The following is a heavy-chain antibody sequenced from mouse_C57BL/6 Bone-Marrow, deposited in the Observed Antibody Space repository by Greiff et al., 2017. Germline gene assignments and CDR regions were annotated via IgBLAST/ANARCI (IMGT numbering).Heavy chain of an antibody. CDR3: ASPLYGSSPAWFAY. CDR2: IYPRSGNT. J-gene: IGHJ3*01. D-gene: IGHD1-1*01. Sequence: VQRVESGAELARTGASVQLSCKASGYTFTSYGISWVKQRTGQGLEWIGEIYPRSGNTYYNEKFKGKATLTADKSSSTAYMELRSLTSEDSAVYFCASPLYGSSPAWFAYWGQGTLVTVSA. V-gene: IGHV1-81*01. CDR1: GYTFTSYG.